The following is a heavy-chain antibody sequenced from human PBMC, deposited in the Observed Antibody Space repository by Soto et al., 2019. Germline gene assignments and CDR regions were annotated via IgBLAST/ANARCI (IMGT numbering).Heavy chain of an antibody. CDR3: ATLKRYNWNYPGYYYYMDV. J-gene: IGHJ6*03. D-gene: IGHD1-7*01. CDR2: MNPNSGNT. Sequence: ASVKVSCKASGYTFTSYDINWVRQATGQGLEWMGWMNPNSGNTGYAQKFQGRVTMTRNTSISTAYMELSSLGSEDTAVYYCATLKRYNWNYPGYYYYMDVWGKGTTVTVSS. CDR1: GYTFTSYD. V-gene: IGHV1-8*01.